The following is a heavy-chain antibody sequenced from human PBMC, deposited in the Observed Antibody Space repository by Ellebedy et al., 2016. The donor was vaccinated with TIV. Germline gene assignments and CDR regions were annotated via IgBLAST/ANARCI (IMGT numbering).Heavy chain of an antibody. Sequence: ASVKVSCKASGGTFSSYAISWVRQAPGQGLEWMGGIIPIFGTANYAQKFQGRVTITADESTSTAYMELSSLRSEDTAVYYCARGRRLITMMSSVSENWFDPWGQGTLVTVSS. CDR1: GGTFSSYA. J-gene: IGHJ5*02. CDR2: IIPIFGTA. D-gene: IGHD3-22*01. V-gene: IGHV1-69*13. CDR3: ARGRRLITMMSSVSENWFDP.